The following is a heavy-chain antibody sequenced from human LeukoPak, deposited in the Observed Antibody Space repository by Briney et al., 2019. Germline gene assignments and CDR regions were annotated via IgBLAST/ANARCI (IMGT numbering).Heavy chain of an antibody. CDR3: ARRFVGYDSSWGASDI. J-gene: IGHJ3*02. CDR1: GGSISGYY. V-gene: IGHV4-59*08. D-gene: IGHD6-13*01. Sequence: SETLSLTCTVAGGSISGYYWSWIRQPPGKGLESIGYIYYSGSTNYNPSLKSRVTISVDMSKNQFSLKLSSVTAADTAVYYCARRFVGYDSSWGASDIWGLGTMVTVSS. CDR2: IYYSGST.